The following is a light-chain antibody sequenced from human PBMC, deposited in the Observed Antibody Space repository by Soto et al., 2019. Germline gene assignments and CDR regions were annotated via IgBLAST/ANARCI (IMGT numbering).Light chain of an antibody. CDR3: QQRSNGFT. CDR1: QSVNSY. CDR2: DAS. V-gene: IGKV3-11*01. J-gene: IGKJ3*01. Sequence: EIVLTQSPATLSLSPGERATLSCRASQSVNSYLAWYQQKPGQAPRLLIYDASNRATGIPARFSGSGSGTDFTLTISSLEPEDFAVYYCQQRSNGFTFGPGTKVDIK.